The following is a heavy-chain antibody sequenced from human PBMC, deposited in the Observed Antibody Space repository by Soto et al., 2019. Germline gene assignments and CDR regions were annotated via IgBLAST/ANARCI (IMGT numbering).Heavy chain of an antibody. D-gene: IGHD3-16*01. J-gene: IGHJ3*02. CDR1: GFTFTSYS. CDR3: XRXDSFAFDI. V-gene: IGHV3-48*01. Sequence: EVQLVESGGGLVQPGGSLRLSCAASGFTFTSYSMNWVRQAPGKGLEWVSYIRGTTHYADSVKGRCTISRDNARSSLYLQMNSLXXDDTXXXXXXRXDSFAFDIWGQGTMVTVSS. CDR2: IRGTT.